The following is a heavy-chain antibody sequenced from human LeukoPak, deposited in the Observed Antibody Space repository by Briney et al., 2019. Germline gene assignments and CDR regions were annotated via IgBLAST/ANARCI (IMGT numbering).Heavy chain of an antibody. CDR2: IYTSGST. CDR3: ARASYYYDSSGYYFDY. V-gene: IGHV4-4*07. D-gene: IGHD3-22*01. CDR1: GGSISSYY. Sequence: SETLSLTCTVAGGSISSYYWSWIRQPAGKGLEWIGRIYTSGSTTYNPSLKSRVTMSVDTSKNQFSLKLSSVTAADTAVYYCARASYYYDSSGYYFDYWGQGTLVTVSS. J-gene: IGHJ4*02.